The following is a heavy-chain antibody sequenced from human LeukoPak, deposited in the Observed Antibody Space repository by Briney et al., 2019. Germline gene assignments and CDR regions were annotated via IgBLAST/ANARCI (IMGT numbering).Heavy chain of an antibody. CDR1: GGSISSYY. CDR3: ARGIAVAPINFDY. CDR2: IYYSGST. J-gene: IGHJ4*02. V-gene: IGHV4-59*08. D-gene: IGHD6-19*01. Sequence: PSKTLSLTCSLSGGSISSYYWSWIRQPPRKGLEWIGYIYYSGSTNYNPSLTSRVTISVDTSKNQFSLKLSSVTAADTAVYYCARGIAVAPINFDYWGQGTLVTVSS.